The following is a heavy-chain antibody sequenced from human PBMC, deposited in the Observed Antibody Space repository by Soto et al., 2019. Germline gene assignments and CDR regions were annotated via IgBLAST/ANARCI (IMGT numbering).Heavy chain of an antibody. D-gene: IGHD6-19*01. V-gene: IGHV1-69*12. CDR2: IVPIFGTT. J-gene: IGHJ6*02. CDR1: GGTFSNYA. Sequence: QVQLVQSGAEVKKPGSSVKVSCKVSGGTFSNYAIDWVRLAPGHGLEWMGGIVPIFGTTYYTQKFQGRATIIADDSTTTAYLEMSSLRSEDTAIYYCARVEAVAGLYNYPGLDVWGQGPAVTVSS. CDR3: ARVEAVAGLYNYPGLDV.